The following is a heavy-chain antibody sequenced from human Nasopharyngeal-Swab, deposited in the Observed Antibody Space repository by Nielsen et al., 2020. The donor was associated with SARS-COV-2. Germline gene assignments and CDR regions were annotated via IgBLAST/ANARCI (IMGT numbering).Heavy chain of an antibody. CDR2: INPKSGGT. CDR1: GYTFTDYF. CDR3: ARRSQYYYDSSVHLDY. J-gene: IGHJ4*02. D-gene: IGHD3-22*01. Sequence: SVKVSCKTSGYTFTDYFVHWVRQAPGQGLEWMGRINPKSGGTNYAQTFQGRVTMSRDTSINTAYMELTRLRSDDTAVYYCARRSQYYYDSSVHLDYWGQGTLVTVSS. V-gene: IGHV1-2*06.